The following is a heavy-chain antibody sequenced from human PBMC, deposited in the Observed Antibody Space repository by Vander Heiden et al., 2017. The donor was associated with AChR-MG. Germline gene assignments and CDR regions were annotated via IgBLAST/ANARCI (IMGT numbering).Heavy chain of an antibody. Sequence: QITLKESGPTLVKPTQTLTLTCPFSGFSLSTRGVGVGWIRQPPGKALGWLALIYWDDDKRYSPSLKSRLTITKDTSKNQVVLTMTNMDPVDTATYYCAHMGGYCSGGSCYGWFDPWGQGTLVTVSS. CDR3: AHMGGYCSGGSCYGWFDP. V-gene: IGHV2-5*02. D-gene: IGHD2-15*01. J-gene: IGHJ5*02. CDR1: GFSLSTRGVG. CDR2: IYWDDDK.